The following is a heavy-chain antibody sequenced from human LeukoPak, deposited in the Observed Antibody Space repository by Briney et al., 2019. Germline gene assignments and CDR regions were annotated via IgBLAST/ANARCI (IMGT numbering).Heavy chain of an antibody. D-gene: IGHD2-15*01. CDR2: MNPNSGNT. CDR3: ARSGGGSMHFDY. J-gene: IGHJ4*02. Sequence: ASVKVSCKASGYTFTSYDINWVRQATGQGLEWMGWMNPNSGNTGYAQKFQGRVTMTRDTSISTAYMELSSLRSEDTAVYYCARSGGGSMHFDYWGQGTLVTVSS. CDR1: GYTFTSYD. V-gene: IGHV1-8*01.